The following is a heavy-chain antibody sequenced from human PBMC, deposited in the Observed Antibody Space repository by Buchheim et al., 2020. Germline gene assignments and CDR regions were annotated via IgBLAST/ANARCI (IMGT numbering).Heavy chain of an antibody. CDR1: GFTFSNAW. Sequence: EVQLVESGGGLVKPGGSLRLSCAASGFTFSNAWMSWVRQAPGKGLEWVGRIKRKTDGGKTDYAAPGKGRFTISRVDSKNTLYLQMNSLKTEDTAVYYCTTGAGAARPYRAWGTHFDYWGQGTL. V-gene: IGHV3-15*01. CDR3: TTGAGAARPYRAWGTHFDY. J-gene: IGHJ4*02. CDR2: IKRKTDGGKT. D-gene: IGHD6-6*01.